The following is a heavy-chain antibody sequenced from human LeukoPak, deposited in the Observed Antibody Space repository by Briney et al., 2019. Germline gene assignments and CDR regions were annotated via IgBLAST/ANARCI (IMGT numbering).Heavy chain of an antibody. CDR3: ARLWIVGFKFDP. CDR2: IYYSGST. V-gene: IGHV4-39*01. D-gene: IGHD3-22*01. CDR1: GGSISSSSYY. Sequence: PSETLSLTCTVSGGSISSSSYYWGWIRQPPGKWLEWIGSIYYSGSTYYNPSLKSRVTISVDTSKSQFSLKLSSVTAADTAVYYCARLWIVGFKFDPWGQGTLVTVSS. J-gene: IGHJ5*02.